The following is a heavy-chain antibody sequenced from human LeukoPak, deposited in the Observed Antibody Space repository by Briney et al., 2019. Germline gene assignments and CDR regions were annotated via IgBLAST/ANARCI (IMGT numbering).Heavy chain of an antibody. Sequence: GESLKISCKGSGYSFTSYWIGWVRQMPGKGLEWMGIIYPGDSDTRYSPSFQGQVTISADKSISTAYLQWSSLKASDTAMYYCARRPRYCSGSSCYHGRYFDYWGQGTLVTVSS. V-gene: IGHV5-51*01. CDR3: ARRPRYCSGSSCYHGRYFDY. J-gene: IGHJ4*02. CDR1: GYSFTSYW. CDR2: IYPGDSDT. D-gene: IGHD2-15*01.